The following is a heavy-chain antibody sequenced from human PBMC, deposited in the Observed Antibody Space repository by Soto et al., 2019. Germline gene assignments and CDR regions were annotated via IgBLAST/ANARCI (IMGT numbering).Heavy chain of an antibody. J-gene: IGHJ4*02. CDR3: ARHIGAYYDNNGYPYFDY. Sequence: GESLKISCKGSGYGFTSYWINWVRQMPGKGLEWMGRIDPSDSYTNYSPSFQGHVTISADKSISTASLQWSSLKASDTAMYYCARHIGAYYDNNGYPYFDYWGQGTRVTVSS. D-gene: IGHD3-22*01. V-gene: IGHV5-10-1*01. CDR1: GYGFTSYW. CDR2: IDPSDSYT.